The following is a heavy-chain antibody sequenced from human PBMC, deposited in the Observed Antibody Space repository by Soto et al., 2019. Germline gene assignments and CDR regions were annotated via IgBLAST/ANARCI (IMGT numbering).Heavy chain of an antibody. CDR3: VREGSGRYSRGSFDF. J-gene: IGHJ3*01. Sequence: PGGSLRLSCAASGFTFSNYAMNWVRQAPGKGLEGVSVISGSGGSAYYADSVQGRFTISRDNSKNTLYLQMNSLRAEDTAIYYCVREGSGRYSRGSFDFWGRGTMVTVSS. D-gene: IGHD6-19*01. CDR1: GFTFSNYA. CDR2: ISGSGGSA. V-gene: IGHV3-23*01.